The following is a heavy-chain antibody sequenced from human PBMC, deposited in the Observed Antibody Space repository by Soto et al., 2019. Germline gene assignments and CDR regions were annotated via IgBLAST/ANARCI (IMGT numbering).Heavy chain of an antibody. V-gene: IGHV3-21*01. D-gene: IGHD1-1*01. CDR2: IDLSSTYI. Sequence: EVQLVESGGGLVKPGGSLRLSCATSGFTFSDYSMNWVRQAPGKGLEWVSSIDLSSTYIYYAVSVKGRFIISRDYAKNSLSLQVTSLRAEDTAVYYCARGNAYNSFDYWGQGTLVTVSS. J-gene: IGHJ4*02. CDR1: GFTFSDYS. CDR3: ARGNAYNSFDY.